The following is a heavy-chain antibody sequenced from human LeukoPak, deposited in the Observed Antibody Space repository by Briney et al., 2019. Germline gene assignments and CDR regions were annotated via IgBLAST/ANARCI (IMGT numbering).Heavy chain of an antibody. J-gene: IGHJ4*02. Sequence: ASVKVSCKASGYTFTSYGISRVRQAPGQGLEWMGWISAYNGNTNYAQKLQGRVTMTTDTSTSTAYMELRSLRSDDTAVYYCAREMRDYDFWSGYLDYWGQGTLVTVSS. CDR2: ISAYNGNT. CDR3: AREMRDYDFWSGYLDY. D-gene: IGHD3-3*01. CDR1: GYTFTSYG. V-gene: IGHV1-18*01.